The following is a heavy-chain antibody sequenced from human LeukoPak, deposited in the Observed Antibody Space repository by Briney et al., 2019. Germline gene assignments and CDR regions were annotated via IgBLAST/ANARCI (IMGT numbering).Heavy chain of an antibody. D-gene: IGHD3-10*01. J-gene: IGHJ4*02. CDR2: ISGSGGST. Sequence: GGSLRLSCAASGFTFSSYAMSWVRQAPGKGLEGVSAISGSGGSTYYAGSVKGRFTISRDNSKNTLYLQMNSLRAEDTAVYYCAKHPRITMVRGVIFPDYWGQGTLVTVSS. CDR1: GFTFSSYA. CDR3: AKHPRITMVRGVIFPDY. V-gene: IGHV3-23*01.